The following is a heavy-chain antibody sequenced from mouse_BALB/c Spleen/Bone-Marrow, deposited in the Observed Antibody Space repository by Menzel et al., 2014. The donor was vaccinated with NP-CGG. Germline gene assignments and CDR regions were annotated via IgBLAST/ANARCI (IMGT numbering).Heavy chain of an antibody. V-gene: IGHV2-6-4*01. J-gene: IGHJ4*01. CDR2: IWGGGST. CDR1: GFSLSRYS. D-gene: IGHD2-1*01. CDR3: ARNPPYGNYEDYYAMDY. Sequence: VKLMESGPGLVAPSQSLSITCTVSGFSLSRYSVHWVRQPPGKGLEWLGMIWGGGSTDYNSALKSRLSISKGNSKSQVFLKMNSLQTDDTAMYYCARNPPYGNYEDYYAMDYWGQGTSVTVSS.